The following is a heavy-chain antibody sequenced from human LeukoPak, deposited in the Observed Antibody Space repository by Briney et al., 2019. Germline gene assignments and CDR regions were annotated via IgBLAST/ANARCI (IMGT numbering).Heavy chain of an antibody. CDR1: GYTFTSYG. CDR3: ARGDYLSYFQH. CDR2: IIPTFGTA. V-gene: IGHV1-69*06. D-gene: IGHD4-11*01. J-gene: IGHJ1*01. Sequence: ASVKVSCKASGYTFTSYGISWVRQAPGQGLEWMGGIIPTFGTANYAQKFQGRVTITADKSTSTAYMELSSLRSEDTAVYYCARGDYLSYFQHWGQGTLVTVSS.